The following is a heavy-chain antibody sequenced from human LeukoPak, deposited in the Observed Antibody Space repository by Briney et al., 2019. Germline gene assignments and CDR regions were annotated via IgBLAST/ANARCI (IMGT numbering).Heavy chain of an antibody. CDR2: IKSKTDGGTT. Sequence: GGSLRLSCAASGFTFSYDWMTWVRQAPGKGLEWVGRIKSKTDGGTTDYAAPVKGRFIISRDDSKNTLYLQMNSLKTEDTAVYYCSTVRYCSGGSCVGGMDVWGQGTTVTVS. V-gene: IGHV3-15*01. D-gene: IGHD2-15*01. J-gene: IGHJ6*02. CDR1: GFTFSYDW. CDR3: STVRYCSGGSCVGGMDV.